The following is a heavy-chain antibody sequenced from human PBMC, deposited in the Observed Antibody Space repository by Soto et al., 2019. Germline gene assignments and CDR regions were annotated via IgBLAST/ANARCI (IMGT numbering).Heavy chain of an antibody. CDR3: ARDLTDFWSGPIPPHYYYGMDV. Sequence: XSVKVYCKASGYTFTSYGISWVRQAPVQGLEWTGWISAYNGNTNYAQKLQGRVTMTTDTSTSTAYMELRSLRSDDTAVYYCARDLTDFWSGPIPPHYYYGMDVWGQGTTVTVSS. CDR2: ISAYNGNT. D-gene: IGHD3-3*01. J-gene: IGHJ6*02. V-gene: IGHV1-18*04. CDR1: GYTFTSYG.